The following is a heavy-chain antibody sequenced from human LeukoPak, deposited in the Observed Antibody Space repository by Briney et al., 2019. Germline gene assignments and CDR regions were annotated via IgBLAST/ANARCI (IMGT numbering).Heavy chain of an antibody. CDR2: ISGSSSHI. CDR1: GFTFSTYA. Sequence: GGSLTLSCSASGFTFSTYAMSWVRQAPGKGLEWVSVISGSSSHIYYADSVEGRFTISRDNARNSLFLQMNSLRAEDTAIYYCARGGKSNGCHGDYWGQGSVVTVSS. J-gene: IGHJ4*02. V-gene: IGHV3-21*01. CDR3: ARGGKSNGCHGDY. D-gene: IGHD5-18*01.